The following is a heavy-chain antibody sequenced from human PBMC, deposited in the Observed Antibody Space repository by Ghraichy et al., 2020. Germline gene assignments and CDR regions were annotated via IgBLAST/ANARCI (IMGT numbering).Heavy chain of an antibody. J-gene: IGHJ4*02. CDR2: ISSSSSTI. Sequence: GGSLRLSCAASGFTFSSYSMHWVRQAPGKGLEWVSYISSSSSTIFYADSVKGRFTISRDNAKNSLYLQMNGLRDEDTAVYYCARGDLGYDWNYGGYWGQGNLVTGTS. V-gene: IGHV3-48*02. D-gene: IGHD1-7*01. CDR3: ARGDLGYDWNYGGY. CDR1: GFTFSSYS.